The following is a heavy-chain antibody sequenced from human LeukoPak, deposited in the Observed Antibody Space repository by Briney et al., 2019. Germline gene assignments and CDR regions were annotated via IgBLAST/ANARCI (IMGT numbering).Heavy chain of an antibody. Sequence: GGSLRLSCAASGFTFTNYWMSWVRQTPGEAPEWVANINQDGSEMYYLDSVKGRFTISRDTAKNSLYLQMNSLRGDETAIYYCARDKVTGASYFDYWGQGTLVTVSS. CDR1: GFTFTNYW. J-gene: IGHJ4*02. V-gene: IGHV3-7*01. CDR3: ARDKVTGASYFDY. D-gene: IGHD7-27*01. CDR2: INQDGSEM.